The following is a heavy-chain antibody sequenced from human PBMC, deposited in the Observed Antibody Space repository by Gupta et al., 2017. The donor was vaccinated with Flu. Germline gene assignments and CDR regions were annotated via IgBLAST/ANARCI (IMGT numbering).Heavy chain of an antibody. CDR2: IIPIFGTA. CDR3: ARDGGYCSGGSCYSFDY. CDR1: GGTFSSYA. V-gene: IGHV1-69*06. J-gene: IGHJ4*02. Sequence: VQLVQSGAEVKKPGSSVKVSCKASGGTFSSYAISWVRQAPGQGLEWMGGIIPIFGTANYAQKFQGRVTITADKSTSTAYMELSSLRSEDTAVYYCARDGGYCSGGSCYSFDYWGQGTLVTVSS. D-gene: IGHD2-15*01.